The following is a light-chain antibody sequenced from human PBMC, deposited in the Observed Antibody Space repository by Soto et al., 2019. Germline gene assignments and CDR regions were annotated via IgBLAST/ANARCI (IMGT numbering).Light chain of an antibody. CDR1: QSIGDS. J-gene: IGKJ1*01. V-gene: IGKV1-5*01. CDR3: QQYGSSTRT. CDR2: DVS. Sequence: DIQMTQSPSTLSASVGDRVTITCRASQSIGDSLAWYQQKPGKAPCLLISDVSSLERGVPSRFSGSGSGTEFTLTISRMEPDDFAVYYCQQYGSSTRTFGQGTKVDNK.